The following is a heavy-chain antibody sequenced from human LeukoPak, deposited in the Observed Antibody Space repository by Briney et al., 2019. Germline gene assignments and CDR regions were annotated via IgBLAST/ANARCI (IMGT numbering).Heavy chain of an antibody. D-gene: IGHD3-10*01. CDR2: IDPSDSYT. Sequence: GESLKISCKGSGYGFTSYWISWVRQMPGKGLEWMGRIDPSDSYTNYSPSFQGHVTISADKSISTAYLQWSSLKASDTAMYYCARQGLLWFGELLPPFDYWGQGTLVTVSS. J-gene: IGHJ4*02. CDR3: ARQGLLWFGELLPPFDY. V-gene: IGHV5-10-1*01. CDR1: GYGFTSYW.